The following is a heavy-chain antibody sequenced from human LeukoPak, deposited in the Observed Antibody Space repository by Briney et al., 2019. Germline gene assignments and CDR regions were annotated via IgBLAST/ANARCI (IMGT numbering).Heavy chain of an antibody. V-gene: IGHV4-30-4*01. CDR3: ARALGGAFDV. D-gene: IGHD3-16*01. Sequence: PSETLSLTCIVSGGSISSGDYYWSWIRQSPGKGLEWIGYIYYSRSAYYNPSLKSRVTISVEKFKNQFSLNLISVTAADTAVYYCARALGGAFDVWGQGLILTVSS. CDR2: IYYSRSA. J-gene: IGHJ3*01. CDR1: GGSISSGDYY.